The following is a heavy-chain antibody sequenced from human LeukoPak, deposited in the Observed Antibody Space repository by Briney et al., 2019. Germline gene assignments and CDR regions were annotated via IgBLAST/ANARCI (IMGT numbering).Heavy chain of an antibody. J-gene: IGHJ4*02. Sequence: NPSETLSLTCTVSGGSISSYYWSWIRQPPGKGLEWIGYIYYSGSTNYNPSLKSRVTISVDTSKNQFSLRLSSVTAADTAVYYCAIQPSYFDYWGQGTLVTVSS. CDR3: AIQPSYFDY. CDR2: IYYSGST. CDR1: GGSISSYY. V-gene: IGHV4-59*08.